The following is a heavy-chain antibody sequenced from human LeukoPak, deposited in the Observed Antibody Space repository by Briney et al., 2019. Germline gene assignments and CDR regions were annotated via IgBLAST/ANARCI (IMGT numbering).Heavy chain of an antibody. D-gene: IGHD5/OR15-5a*01. Sequence: GASVKVSCKTSGYSFSDNYMHWVRQAPGQGLEWMGWINPNSGDTNYAQKFQGRVTMTRDASISTVYLELSRLRSDDTAVYYCAREVYGYSSFDYWGQGTLATVSS. V-gene: IGHV1-2*02. J-gene: IGHJ4*02. CDR2: INPNSGDT. CDR3: AREVYGYSSFDY. CDR1: GYSFSDNY.